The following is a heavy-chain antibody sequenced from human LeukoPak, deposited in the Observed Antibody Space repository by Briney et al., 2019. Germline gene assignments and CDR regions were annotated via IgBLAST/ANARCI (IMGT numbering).Heavy chain of an antibody. CDR3: ARSSDCGGDCYSHYYYYGMDV. CDR2: ISSSGSTI. CDR1: GFTFSSYE. V-gene: IGHV3-48*03. J-gene: IGHJ6*02. Sequence: GGSLRLSCAASGFTFSSYEMNWVRQAPGKGLEWVSYISSSGSTIYYANSVKGRFTISRDNAKNSLYLQMNSLRAEATAVYYCARSSDCGGDCYSHYYYYGMDVWGQGTTVTVSS. D-gene: IGHD2-21*02.